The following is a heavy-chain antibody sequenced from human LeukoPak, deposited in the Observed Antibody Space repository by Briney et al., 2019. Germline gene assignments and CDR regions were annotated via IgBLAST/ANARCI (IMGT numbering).Heavy chain of an antibody. J-gene: IGHJ4*02. CDR1: GGSFSGYY. D-gene: IGHD3-3*01. Sequence: KPSETLSLTCAVYGGSFSGYYWSWIRQPPGKGLEWIGEINHSGSTNYNPSLKSRVTISVDTSKNQFSLKLSSVTAADTAVYYCARGRSLTIFGVVISYFDYWGQGTLVTVSS. CDR3: ARGRSLTIFGVVISYFDY. CDR2: INHSGST. V-gene: IGHV4-34*01.